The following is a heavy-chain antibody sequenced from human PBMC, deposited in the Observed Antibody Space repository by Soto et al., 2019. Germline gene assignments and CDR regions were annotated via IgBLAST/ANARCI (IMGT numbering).Heavy chain of an antibody. J-gene: IGHJ5*02. Sequence: ASVKVSCKTSGYTFSAYYMHWVRQAPGQGLEWMGWINPKSGGTLYAQKFQGRVTMTRDTSISTAYMELSSLRSDDTAVYYCARSRGTSWSGWFDPWGPGTLLTVSS. CDR3: ARSRGTSWSGWFDP. V-gene: IGHV1-2*02. CDR2: INPKSGGT. D-gene: IGHD6-13*01. CDR1: GYTFSAYY.